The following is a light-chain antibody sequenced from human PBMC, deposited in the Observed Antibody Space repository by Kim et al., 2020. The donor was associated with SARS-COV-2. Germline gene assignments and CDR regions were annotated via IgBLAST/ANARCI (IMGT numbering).Light chain of an antibody. CDR3: QVWDNAIDHRV. Sequence: SYELTQPPSVSVVPGQTARITCGGNKIGSQAVHWYQQKPGQAPLLVMFYDTDRPSGIPERISGSKSGNTATLTISRVEAGDEADYYCQVWDNAIDHRVFGGRTQLTVL. V-gene: IGLV3-21*04. CDR2: YDT. J-gene: IGLJ2*01. CDR1: KIGSQA.